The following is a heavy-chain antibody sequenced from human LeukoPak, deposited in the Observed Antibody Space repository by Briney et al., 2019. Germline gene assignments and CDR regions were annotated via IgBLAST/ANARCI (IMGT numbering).Heavy chain of an antibody. D-gene: IGHD2-2*01. CDR1: GFTFSSYA. CDR2: ISYDGSNK. V-gene: IGHV3-30-3*01. CDR3: ARDASYCGSTSCDYYYYGMDV. Sequence: GGSLRLSCAASGFTFSSYAMHWVRQAPGKGLEWVAVISYDGSNKYYADSVKGRFTISRDNSKNTLYLQMNSLRAEDTAVYYCARDASYCGSTSCDYYYYGMDVWGQGTTVTVSS. J-gene: IGHJ6*02.